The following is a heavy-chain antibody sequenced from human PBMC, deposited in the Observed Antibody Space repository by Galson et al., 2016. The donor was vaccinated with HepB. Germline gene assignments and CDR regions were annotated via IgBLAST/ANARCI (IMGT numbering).Heavy chain of an antibody. V-gene: IGHV4-4*02. CDR1: GDSISRDTW. Sequence: SETLSLTCAVSGDSISRDTWWSWVRQPPGKGLEWIGEIYHTGSTNYDPSVKNRVTISLDKSRNQFSLRLTSVTATDTAVYYCVGGKLASGWPYWGQGNLVRVSP. CDR2: IYHTGST. D-gene: IGHD4-23*01. CDR3: VGGKLASGWPY. J-gene: IGHJ4*02.